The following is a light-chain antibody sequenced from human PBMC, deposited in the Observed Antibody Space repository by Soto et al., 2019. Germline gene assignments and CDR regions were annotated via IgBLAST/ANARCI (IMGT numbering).Light chain of an antibody. CDR1: SSDVGAYDY. CDR2: EVS. Sequence: QSVLTQPASVSGSPGQSITISCTGTSSDVGAYDYVSWYQQHPDKAPKLMIYEVSNRPSGVSNRFSGSKSVNTATLTISGLQAEDEADHYCSSYTSSSTPVFGTGTKVTVL. V-gene: IGLV2-14*03. CDR3: SSYTSSSTPV. J-gene: IGLJ1*01.